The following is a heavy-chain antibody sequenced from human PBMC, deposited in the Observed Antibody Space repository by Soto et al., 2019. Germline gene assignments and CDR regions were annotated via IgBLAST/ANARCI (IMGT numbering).Heavy chain of an antibody. V-gene: IGHV4-34*01. Sequence: SETLSLTCAVYGGSFSGYYWSWIRQPPGKGLEWIGEINHSGSTNYNPSLKSRVTISVDTSKNQFSLKLSSVTAAGTAVYYCARSRGYYDFWSGYYKDYYGMGVWGQGTTVTVS. D-gene: IGHD3-3*01. CDR2: INHSGST. CDR3: ARSRGYYDFWSGYYKDYYGMGV. J-gene: IGHJ6*02. CDR1: GGSFSGYY.